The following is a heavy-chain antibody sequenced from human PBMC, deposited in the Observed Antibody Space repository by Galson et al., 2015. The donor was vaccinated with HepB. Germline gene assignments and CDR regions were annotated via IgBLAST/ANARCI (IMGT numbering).Heavy chain of an antibody. CDR3: AKDRGGHCGGDCYSSFDP. CDR2: ISGSGGIT. J-gene: IGHJ5*02. Sequence: SLRLSCAASGFTLSGYAMSWVRQAPGKGPEWVSAISGSGGITYYADSVKGRFTISRDNSKNTLYLQMNSLRAEDTAVYYCAKDRGGHCGGDCYSSFDPWGQGTLVTVSS. CDR1: GFTLSGYA. V-gene: IGHV3-23*01. D-gene: IGHD2-21*02.